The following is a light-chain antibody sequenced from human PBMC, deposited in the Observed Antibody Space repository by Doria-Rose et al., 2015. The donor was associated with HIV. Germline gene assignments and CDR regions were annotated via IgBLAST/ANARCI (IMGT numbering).Light chain of an antibody. CDR3: QQSCCTPST. J-gene: IGKJ2*02. V-gene: IGKV1-39*01. Sequence: MTQSPSSLSAFVGDRFTITCRASQSISSYLNWYQQKPGKAPKLLIYAASSLQSGVPSRFSGSGSGTDFTLTISSLQPEDFAAYYCQQSCCTPSTFGQGTEMGIK. CDR1: QSISSY. CDR2: AAS.